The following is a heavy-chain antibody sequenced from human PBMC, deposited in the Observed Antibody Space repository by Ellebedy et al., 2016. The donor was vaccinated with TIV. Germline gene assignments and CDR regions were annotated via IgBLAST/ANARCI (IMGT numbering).Heavy chain of an antibody. CDR1: GFPFSDYY. J-gene: IGHJ4*02. CDR2: ITSGGAI. V-gene: IGHV3-69-1*01. CDR3: AREFDDYFFDY. Sequence: GGSLRLSCAASGFPFSDYYMSWIRQAPGKGLEWVSFITSGGAIYYADSVKGRFTISRDNSKNTLYLQLNSLRAEDTAVYYCAREFDDYFFDYWGQGTLVTVSS. D-gene: IGHD2-21*02.